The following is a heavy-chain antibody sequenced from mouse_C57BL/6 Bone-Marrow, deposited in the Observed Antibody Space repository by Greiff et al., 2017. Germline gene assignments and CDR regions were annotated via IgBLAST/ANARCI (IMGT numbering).Heavy chain of an antibody. Sequence: QVQLQQPGAELVRPGTSVKLSCKASGYTFTSYWMHWVKQRPGQGLEWIGVIDPSDSYTNYNQKFKGKATLTVDTSSSTAYMQLSSLTSEDSAVYYCARSRDYYSVAWFAYWGQGALVTVSA. CDR1: GYTFTSYW. V-gene: IGHV1-59*01. D-gene: IGHD2-12*01. J-gene: IGHJ3*01. CDR3: ARSRDYYSVAWFAY. CDR2: IDPSDSYT.